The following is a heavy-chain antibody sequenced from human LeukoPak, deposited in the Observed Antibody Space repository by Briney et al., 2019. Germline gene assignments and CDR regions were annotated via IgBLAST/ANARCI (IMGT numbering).Heavy chain of an antibody. V-gene: IGHV1-69*13. CDR1: GDTFSSYA. CDR2: IIPIFGTA. Sequence: ASVKVSCKASGDTFSSYAISWVRQAPGQGLEWMGGIIPIFGTANYAQKFQGRVTITADESTSTAYMELSSLRSEDTAVYYCARGGGDFWSGYYTDYYYGMDVWGQGTTVTVSS. CDR3: ARGGGDFWSGYYTDYYYGMDV. D-gene: IGHD3-3*01. J-gene: IGHJ6*02.